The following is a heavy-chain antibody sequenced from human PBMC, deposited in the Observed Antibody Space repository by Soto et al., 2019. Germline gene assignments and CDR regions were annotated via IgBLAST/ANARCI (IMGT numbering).Heavy chain of an antibody. V-gene: IGHV5-10-1*01. J-gene: IGHJ4*02. CDR1: GYSCTSYW. Sequence: EVQLVQSGAEVKKPGESLRISCKGSGYSCTSYWISWVRHMPGKGLEWMGRIDRSDSYTNDSPSFQGHVTISADKSISTAYLQWSSLKASDTAMYDCARHYNILTGYDDWGQGTLVTVSS. CDR3: ARHYNILTGYDD. CDR2: IDRSDSYT. D-gene: IGHD3-9*01.